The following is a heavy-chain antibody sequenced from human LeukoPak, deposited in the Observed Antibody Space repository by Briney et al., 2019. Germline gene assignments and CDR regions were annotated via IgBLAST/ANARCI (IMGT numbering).Heavy chain of an antibody. Sequence: GASVKVSCKASGGTFSSYAISWVRQAPGQGLEWMGGIIPIFGTANYAQKFQGRVTITADESTSTAYMELSSLRSEDTAVYYCARETFDCSGGSCYSGLYYYYGMDVWSQGTTVTVSS. CDR2: IIPIFGTA. J-gene: IGHJ6*02. CDR3: ARETFDCSGGSCYSGLYYYYGMDV. V-gene: IGHV1-69*13. CDR1: GGTFSSYA. D-gene: IGHD2-15*01.